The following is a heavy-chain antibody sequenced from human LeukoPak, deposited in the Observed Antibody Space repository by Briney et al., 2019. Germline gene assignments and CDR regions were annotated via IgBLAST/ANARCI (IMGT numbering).Heavy chain of an antibody. V-gene: IGHV3-23*01. CDR2: ISGSGGST. CDR3: AKDGRYYYDRSDAFDI. Sequence: GGSLRLSCAASGFTFSSYAMSWVRQAPGKGLEWVSAISGSGGSTYYADSVKGRFTISRDNSKNTLYLQMNSQRAEDTAVYYCAKDGRYYYDRSDAFDIWGQGTMVTVSS. D-gene: IGHD3-22*01. CDR1: GFTFSSYA. J-gene: IGHJ3*02.